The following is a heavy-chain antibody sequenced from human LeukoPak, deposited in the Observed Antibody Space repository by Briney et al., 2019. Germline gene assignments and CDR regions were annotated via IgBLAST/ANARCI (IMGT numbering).Heavy chain of an antibody. CDR2: ISGRGGST. V-gene: IGHV3-23*01. D-gene: IGHD3-22*01. Sequence: GGSLRLSCAASGFTFSSYAMSWVRQAPGKGLEWVSGISGRGGSTYYADSVKGRFTISRDNSKNTLFLQMNSLRAEDTAVYHCAKDLPSLDYYDSSGYLDYWGQGTLVTVSS. CDR1: GFTFSSYA. CDR3: AKDLPSLDYYDSSGYLDY. J-gene: IGHJ4*02.